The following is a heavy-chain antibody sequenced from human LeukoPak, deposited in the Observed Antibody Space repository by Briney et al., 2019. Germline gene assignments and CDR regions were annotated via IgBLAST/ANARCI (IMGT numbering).Heavy chain of an antibody. Sequence: SETLSLTCTVSGGSISSSSYYWGWIRQPPGKGLEWIGSIYYSGSTYYNPSLKSRATISVDTSKNQFSLKLSSVTAADTAVYYCARTPLAMVNPYYFDYWGQGTLVTVSS. CDR2: IYYSGST. D-gene: IGHD5-18*01. CDR3: ARTPLAMVNPYYFDY. CDR1: GGSISSSSYY. V-gene: IGHV4-39*01. J-gene: IGHJ4*02.